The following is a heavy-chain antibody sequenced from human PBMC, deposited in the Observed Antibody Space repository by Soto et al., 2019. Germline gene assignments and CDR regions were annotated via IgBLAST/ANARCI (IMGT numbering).Heavy chain of an antibody. V-gene: IGHV1-3*05. CDR3: ARSIVVVTALDY. CDR2: INAGNGNT. J-gene: IGHJ4*02. CDR1: GYTFTSYA. D-gene: IGHD2-21*02. Sequence: QVQLVQSGAEEEKPGASVKVSCKASGYTFTSYAMHWVRQAPGQRLEWMGGINAGNGNTKYSQKFQGRVTITRDTSASTAYMALSSLRSEDTAVYYCARSIVVVTALDYWGQGTLGTFSS.